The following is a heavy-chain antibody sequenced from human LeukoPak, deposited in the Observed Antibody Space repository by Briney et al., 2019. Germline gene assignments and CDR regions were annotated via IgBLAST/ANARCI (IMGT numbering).Heavy chain of an antibody. J-gene: IGHJ4*02. D-gene: IGHD6-13*01. V-gene: IGHV3-48*04. CDR1: GFTFSSYG. CDR2: ISSSGSTI. CDR3: ARYSSSWYKVTY. Sequence: PGRSLRLSCAASGFTFSSYGMHWVRQAPGKGLEWVSYISSSGSTIYYADSVKGRFTISRDNAKNSLYLQMNSLRAEDTAVYYCARYSSSWYKVTYWGQGTLVTVSS.